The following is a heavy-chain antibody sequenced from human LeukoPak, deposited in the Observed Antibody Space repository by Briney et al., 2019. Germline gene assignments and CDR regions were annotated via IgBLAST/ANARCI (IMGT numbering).Heavy chain of an antibody. V-gene: IGHV3-48*03. CDR3: ATRVPYTGYKN. CDR2: MSRSGTTI. D-gene: IGHD5-24*01. CDR1: GLTLSSYE. J-gene: IGHJ4*02. Sequence: GGSLRFSCTISGLTLSSYELNWVRQAPGKGLEWVSYMSRSGTTIYYADSVKGRFTISRDNAKNSLYLQMNSLRVEDTAVYYCATRVPYTGYKNWGQGTLVTVSS.